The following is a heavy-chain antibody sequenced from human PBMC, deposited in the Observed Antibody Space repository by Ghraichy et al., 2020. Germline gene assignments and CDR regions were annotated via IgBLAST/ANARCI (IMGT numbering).Heavy chain of an antibody. CDR1: GGSFSGYY. Sequence: SETLSLTCAVYGGSFSGYYWSWIRQPPGKGLEWIGEINHSGSTNYNPSLKSRVTISVDTSKNQFSLKLSSVTAADTAVYYCARSDFWSGYYDYWGQGTLVTVSS. J-gene: IGHJ4*02. V-gene: IGHV4-34*01. CDR3: ARSDFWSGYYDY. D-gene: IGHD3-3*01. CDR2: INHSGST.